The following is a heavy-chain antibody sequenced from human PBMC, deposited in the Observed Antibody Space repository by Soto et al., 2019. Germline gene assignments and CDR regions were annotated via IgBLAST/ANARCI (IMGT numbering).Heavy chain of an antibody. V-gene: IGHV4-59*08. CDR3: ARRWGRSFDY. D-gene: IGHD2-15*01. Sequence: PSETLSLTCFVSGGSISGYYGSWVRQPPGKGLEWIGYIHYSGSTTYNSSLKGRVTMSVDTSKNQFSLKLSSVTAADTAVYYCARRWGRSFDYWGQGTLVTVSS. CDR1: GGSISGYY. J-gene: IGHJ4*02. CDR2: IHYSGST.